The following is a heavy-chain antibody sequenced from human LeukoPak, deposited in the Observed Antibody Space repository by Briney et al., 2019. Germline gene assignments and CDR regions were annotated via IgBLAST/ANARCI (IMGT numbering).Heavy chain of an antibody. V-gene: IGHV1-69*04. J-gene: IGHJ6*02. Sequence: SMKVSCKASGGTFSSYAISWVRQAPGQGLEWMGRIIPILGIANYAQKFQGRVTITADKSTSTAYMELSSLRSEDTAVYYCAHRPHSSSSNDYYYYYGMDVWGQGTTVTVSS. CDR1: GGTFSSYA. CDR3: AHRPHSSSSNDYYYYYGMDV. D-gene: IGHD6-6*01. CDR2: IIPILGIA.